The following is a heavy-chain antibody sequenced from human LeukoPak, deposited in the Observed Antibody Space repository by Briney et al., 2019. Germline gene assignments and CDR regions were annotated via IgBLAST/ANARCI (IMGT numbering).Heavy chain of an antibody. CDR2: IYYSGST. CDR1: GGSVSSGSYY. J-gene: IGHJ5*02. Sequence: SETLSLTCTVSGGSVSSGSYYWSWIRQPPGKGLEWIGYIYYSGSTNYNPSLKSRVTISVDTSKNQFSLKLSSVTAADTAVYYCARDANWFDPWGQGTLVTVS. CDR3: ARDANWFDP. V-gene: IGHV4-61*01.